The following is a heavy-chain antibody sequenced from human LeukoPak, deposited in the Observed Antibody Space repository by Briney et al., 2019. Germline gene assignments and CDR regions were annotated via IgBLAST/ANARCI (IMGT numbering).Heavy chain of an antibody. D-gene: IGHD3-3*01. V-gene: IGHV4-34*01. Sequence: KPGGSLRLSCAASGFTFSNAWMSWIRQPPGKGLEWIGEINHSGSTNYNPSLKSRVTISVDTSKNQFSLKLSSVTAADTAVYYCARGPFWSGYFPRPTNWFDPWGQGTLVTVSS. J-gene: IGHJ5*02. CDR3: ARGPFWSGYFPRPTNWFDP. CDR2: INHSGST. CDR1: GFTFSNAW.